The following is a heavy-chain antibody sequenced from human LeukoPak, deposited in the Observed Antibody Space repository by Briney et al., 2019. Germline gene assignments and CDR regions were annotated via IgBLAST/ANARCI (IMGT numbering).Heavy chain of an antibody. CDR1: GFTFSSYA. D-gene: IGHD3-10*01. V-gene: IGHV3-30-3*01. Sequence: PGGSLRLSCAASGFTFSSYAMSWVRQAPGKGLEWVAIISYDGSDTYYADSVRGRFTISRDISKNTLYLQLTGLRAEDTAVYYCARVRVINYNPYHPLDFWGQGTLVTVSS. CDR3: ARVRVINYNPYHPLDF. CDR2: ISYDGSDT. J-gene: IGHJ4*02.